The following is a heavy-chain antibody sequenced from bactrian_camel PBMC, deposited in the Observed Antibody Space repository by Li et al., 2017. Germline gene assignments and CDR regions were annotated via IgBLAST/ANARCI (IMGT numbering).Heavy chain of an antibody. CDR3: AAARHVYRDSSYALDYQRYND. Sequence: VQLVESGGGSVQAGGSLRLSCAFTGVTDQCLAWFRQAPGKGREGNAAIYRHDGSTYYADSVKGRFTISQDNAANTVYLQMNSLKPDDTGMYYCAAARHVYRDSSYALDYQRYNDWGQGTQVTVS. V-gene: IGHV3S63*01. D-gene: IGHD1*01. J-gene: IGHJ4*01. CDR2: IYRHDGST. CDR1: GVTDQCLA.